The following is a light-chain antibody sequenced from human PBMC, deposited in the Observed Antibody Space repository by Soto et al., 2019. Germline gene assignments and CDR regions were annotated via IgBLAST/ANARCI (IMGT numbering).Light chain of an antibody. CDR2: DVS. V-gene: IGLV2-11*01. Sequence: QSVLTQPRSVSGSPGQSVTISCAGASSDIGTYNYVSWYQQHPGKAPKLLIFDVSSRPSGVPDRFSGSKSGNTASLTISGLQAEDEADYYCSSYTSSSARVFGGGTKLTVL. CDR3: SSYTSSSARV. J-gene: IGLJ3*02. CDR1: SSDIGTYNY.